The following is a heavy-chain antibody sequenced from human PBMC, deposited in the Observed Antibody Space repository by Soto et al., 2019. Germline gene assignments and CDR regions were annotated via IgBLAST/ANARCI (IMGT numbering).Heavy chain of an antibody. CDR3: ARSVVGAIPDY. V-gene: IGHV4-31*02. D-gene: IGHD1-26*01. CDR2: IYYSGST. CDR1: GGSLSSGSYY. J-gene: IGHJ4*02. Sequence: SETMCLTWSVSGGSLSSGSYYWGWIRQHPGKGLEWIGYIYYSGSTYYNPSLKSRVTISVDTSKNQFSLKLSSVTAADTAVYYCARSVVGAIPDYWGQGTLVTVSS.